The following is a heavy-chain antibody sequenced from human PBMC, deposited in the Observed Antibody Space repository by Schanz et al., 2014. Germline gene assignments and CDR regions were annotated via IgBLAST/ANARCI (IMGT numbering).Heavy chain of an antibody. V-gene: IGHV3-21*02. CDR2: ISSSGSSI. D-gene: IGHD2-21*02. CDR1: GFTFSSYS. J-gene: IGHJ6*03. CDR3: ARPSDSSWYMDV. Sequence: EVQLVESGGGLVKPGGSLRLSCAASGFTFSSYSMNWVRQAPGKGLEWVSSISSSGSSIYYADSVKGRFTISRDNAKNSLYLQMNSLRAEDTAVYYCARPSDSSWYMDVWGKGTTVTVSS.